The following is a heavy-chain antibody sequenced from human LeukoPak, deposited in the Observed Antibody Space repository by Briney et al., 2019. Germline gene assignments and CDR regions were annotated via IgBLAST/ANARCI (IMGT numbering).Heavy chain of an antibody. Sequence: GASVKVSCKASGYTFRGSYLHWVRLAPVQGLEWMGWINPHTGGADFAQKFQGRVTMTRDTSISTAYMELNRLTSDDTAVYFCARIDYASGSHDYWGQGTLVTVSS. CDR3: ARIDYASGSHDY. D-gene: IGHD3-10*01. J-gene: IGHJ4*02. V-gene: IGHV1-2*02. CDR1: GYTFRGSY. CDR2: INPHTGGA.